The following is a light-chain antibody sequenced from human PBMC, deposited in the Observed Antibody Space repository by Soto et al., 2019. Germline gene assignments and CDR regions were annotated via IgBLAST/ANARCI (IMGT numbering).Light chain of an antibody. J-gene: IGKJ1*01. Sequence: DIVMTQSPLSLPVTPGEPASISCRTSQSLLYTNGYNYVDWFVQKPGQSPQLLIYLSSNRASGVPDRFSVSGSAPDFTLRIMKVGAEDVVFYYCMQPRYPPWMCGQGTKVEIK. CDR2: LSS. CDR1: QSLLYTNGYNY. V-gene: IGKV2-28*01. CDR3: MQPRYPPWM.